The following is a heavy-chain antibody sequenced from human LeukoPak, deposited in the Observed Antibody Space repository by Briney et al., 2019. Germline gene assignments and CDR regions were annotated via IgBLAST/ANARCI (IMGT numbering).Heavy chain of an antibody. CDR3: ATDNAGARGVSRGMDV. J-gene: IGHJ6*02. D-gene: IGHD3-10*01. CDR2: ISYDGSNK. Sequence: PGGSLRLSCAASGFTFSSYAMHWVRQAPGKGLEWVAVISYDGSNKYYADSVKGRFTISRDNSKNTLYLQMNSLRAEDTAVYYCATDNAGARGVSRGMDVWGQGTTVTVSS. CDR1: GFTFSSYA. V-gene: IGHV3-30-3*01.